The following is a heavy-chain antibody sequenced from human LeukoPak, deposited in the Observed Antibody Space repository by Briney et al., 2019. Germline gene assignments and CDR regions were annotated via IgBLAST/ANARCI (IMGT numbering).Heavy chain of an antibody. V-gene: IGHV4-59*01. CDR2: IYYSGST. CDR1: GGSISSYY. CDR3: ARDKGELYNWFDP. D-gene: IGHD1-7*01. Sequence: ASETLSLTCTVSGGSISSYYWSWIRQPPGKGLEWIGFIYYSGSTNYNPSLKSRVTISVDTSKNQFSLKLSSVTAADTAVYYCARDKGELYNWFDPWGQGTLVTVSS. J-gene: IGHJ5*02.